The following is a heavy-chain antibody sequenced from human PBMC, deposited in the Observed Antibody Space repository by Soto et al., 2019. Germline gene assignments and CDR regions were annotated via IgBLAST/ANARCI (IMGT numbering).Heavy chain of an antibody. CDR1: GYTFTGYY. Sequence: ASVKVSCKASGYTFTGYYMHWVRQAPGQGLEWMGWINPNSGGTNYAQKFQGWVTMTGDTSISTAYMELSRLRSDDTAVYYCARGFIARYYYGSGIPPPFYYGMDVWGQGTTVTVSS. CDR3: ARGFIARYYYGSGIPPPFYYGMDV. CDR2: INPNSGGT. V-gene: IGHV1-2*04. D-gene: IGHD3-10*01. J-gene: IGHJ6*02.